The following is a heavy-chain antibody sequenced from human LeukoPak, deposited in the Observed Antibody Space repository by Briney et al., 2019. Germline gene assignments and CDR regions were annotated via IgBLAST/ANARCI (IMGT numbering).Heavy chain of an antibody. V-gene: IGHV3-30-3*01. D-gene: IGHD5-24*01. CDR2: ISYDGSNK. Sequence: PGGSLRLSCAASGFTFSSYAMHWVRQAPGKGLEWVAVISYDGSNKYYADSVKGRFTISRDNSKNTLYLQMNSLRAEDTAVYYCARDGYISYWGQGTLVTVSS. CDR1: GFTFSSYA. CDR3: ARDGYISY. J-gene: IGHJ4*02.